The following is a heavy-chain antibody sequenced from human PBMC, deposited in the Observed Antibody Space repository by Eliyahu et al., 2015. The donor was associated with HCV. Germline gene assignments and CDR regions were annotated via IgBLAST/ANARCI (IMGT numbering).Heavy chain of an antibody. V-gene: IGHV4-39*01. CDR3: ARHPPVVPAASYLRGGGTSTFFDY. CDR2: IYYRGST. J-gene: IGHJ4*02. CDR1: GGSLSSSSYS. D-gene: IGHD2-2*01. Sequence: QLQLQESGPGLVKPSETLSLTCTVSGGSLSSSSYSWGWXRPPPGKGLEWMGSIYYRGSTYXNPSLKXRVPISVDTSKXQFSLKLSSVTAADTAVYYCARHPPVVPAASYLRGGGTSTFFDYWGQGTLVTVSS.